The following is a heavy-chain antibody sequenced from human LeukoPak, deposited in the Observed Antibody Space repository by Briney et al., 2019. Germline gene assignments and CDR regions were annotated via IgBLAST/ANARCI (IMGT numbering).Heavy chain of an antibody. CDR3: TKDTSYYDILTGHTFDY. V-gene: IGHV3-23*01. J-gene: IGHJ4*02. CDR1: GFTFSSYA. D-gene: IGHD3-9*01. Sequence: GGSLRLSCAASGFTFSSYAMSWVRQAPGKGPEWVSAISGSGGSTYYADSVKGRFTISRDNSKNTLYLQMNSLRAEDTAVYYCTKDTSYYDILTGHTFDYWGQGTLVTVSS. CDR2: ISGSGGST.